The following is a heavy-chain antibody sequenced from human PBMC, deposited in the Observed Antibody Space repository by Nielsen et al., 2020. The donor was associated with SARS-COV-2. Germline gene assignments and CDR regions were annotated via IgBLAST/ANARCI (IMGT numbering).Heavy chain of an antibody. D-gene: IGHD6-19*01. J-gene: IGHJ4*02. V-gene: IGHV3-30*18. CDR2: ISYDGSNK. Sequence: GESLKISCAASGFTFSSYGMHWVRQAPGKGLEWVAVISYDGSNKYYADSVKGRSTISRDNSKNTLYLQMNSLRAEDTAVYYCAKDPLKYSSGWYFIDYWGQGTLVTVSS. CDR1: GFTFSSYG. CDR3: AKDPLKYSSGWYFIDY.